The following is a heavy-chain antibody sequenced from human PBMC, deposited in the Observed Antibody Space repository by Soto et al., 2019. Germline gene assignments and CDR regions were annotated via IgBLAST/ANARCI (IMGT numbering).Heavy chain of an antibody. Sequence: SVKVSCKASGGTFSSYAISWVRQAPGQGLEWMGGIIPIFGTANYAQKFQGRVTITADESTSTAYMELSSLRSEDTAVYYCARDRHIYYYDSSGYYGPLDYWGQGTLVTVSS. CDR2: IIPIFGTA. CDR3: ARDRHIYYYDSSGYYGPLDY. J-gene: IGHJ4*02. V-gene: IGHV1-69*13. CDR1: GGTFSSYA. D-gene: IGHD3-22*01.